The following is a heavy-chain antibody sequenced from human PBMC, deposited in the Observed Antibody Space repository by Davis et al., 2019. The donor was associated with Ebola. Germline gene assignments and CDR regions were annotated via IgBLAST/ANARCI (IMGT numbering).Heavy chain of an antibody. D-gene: IGHD6-19*01. V-gene: IGHV3-33*08. CDR3: ARDLSYVEQWLWFDP. Sequence: GESLKISCAASGFIFRSYVMSWVRQAPGKGLEWVAVIWYDGSNKYYADSVKGRFTISRDNSKNTLYLQMNSLRAEDTAVYYCARDLSYVEQWLWFDPWGQGTLVTVSS. J-gene: IGHJ5*02. CDR1: GFIFRSYV. CDR2: IWYDGSNK.